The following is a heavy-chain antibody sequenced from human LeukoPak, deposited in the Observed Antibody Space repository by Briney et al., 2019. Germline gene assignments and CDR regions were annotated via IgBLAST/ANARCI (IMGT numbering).Heavy chain of an antibody. Sequence: SGGSLRLSCAASGFTFSNAWMSWVRQAPGKGLEWVGRIKSKTDGCTTDYAAPVKGRFTISRDDSKNTLYLQMNSLKTEDTAVYYCTTDYDSSYYYYYMDVWGKGTTVTVSS. D-gene: IGHD3-22*01. CDR2: IKSKTDGCTT. J-gene: IGHJ6*03. V-gene: IGHV3-15*01. CDR1: GFTFSNAW. CDR3: TTDYDSSYYYYYMDV.